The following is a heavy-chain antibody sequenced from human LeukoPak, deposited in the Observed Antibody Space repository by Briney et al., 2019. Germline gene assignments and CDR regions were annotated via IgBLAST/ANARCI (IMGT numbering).Heavy chain of an antibody. CDR1: GYTFTSYG. CDR3: VREWDHTRMTFDI. D-gene: IGHD1-26*01. Sequence: ASVNVSCKASGYTFTSYGISWVRQAPGQGLEWMGWIGTYNGNTKYAQEFQGRVTMTTDTSTSTGYMELRNLRSDDTAVYFCVREWDHTRMTFDIWGQGTMVTVSS. CDR2: IGTYNGNT. V-gene: IGHV1-18*01. J-gene: IGHJ3*02.